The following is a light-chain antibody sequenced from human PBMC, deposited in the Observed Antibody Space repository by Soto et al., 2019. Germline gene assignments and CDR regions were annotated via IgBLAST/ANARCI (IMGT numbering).Light chain of an antibody. CDR3: QQYGSSPRT. Sequence: EIVVTQSPATLSSFPWERATLSCRASQAVNTRLAWYQHKPGQAPRLLIYGESSRATGIPDRFSGSGSGTDFTLTISRLEPEDFAVYYCQQYGSSPRTFGQGTKVDIK. CDR2: GES. CDR1: QAVNTR. V-gene: IGKV3-20*01. J-gene: IGKJ1*01.